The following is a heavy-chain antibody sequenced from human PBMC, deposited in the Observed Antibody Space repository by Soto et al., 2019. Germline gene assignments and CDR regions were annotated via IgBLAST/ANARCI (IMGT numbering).Heavy chain of an antibody. D-gene: IGHD3-22*01. J-gene: IGHJ3*02. Sequence: GGSLRLSCAASGFTFSSYSMSWVRQAPGKGLEWVSGFRSGGDDDTTYYADSVRGRFTTSRDNSKNTLYLQMNSLGAEDTAVYYCRTFFDSSGSIRYAFDIWGQGTMVTVSS. CDR3: RTFFDSSGSIRYAFDI. CDR1: GFTFSSYS. V-gene: IGHV3-23*01. CDR2: FRSGGDDDTT.